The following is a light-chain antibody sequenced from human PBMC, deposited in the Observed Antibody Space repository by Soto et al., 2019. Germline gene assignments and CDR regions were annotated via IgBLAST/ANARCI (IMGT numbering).Light chain of an antibody. CDR3: TSYTSSSPLYV. CDR1: SSDVGGYNY. CDR2: DVS. Sequence: QSALTQPASVSGSPGQSITISCTGTSSDVGGYNYVSWYQHHPGKAPKVMIYDVSNRPSRVSNRFSGSKSGNTASLTISGLQAEDEADYYCTSYTSSSPLYVFGTGTKVTVL. J-gene: IGLJ1*01. V-gene: IGLV2-14*03.